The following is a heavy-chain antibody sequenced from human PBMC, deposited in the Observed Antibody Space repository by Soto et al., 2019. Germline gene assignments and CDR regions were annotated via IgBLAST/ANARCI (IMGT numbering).Heavy chain of an antibody. CDR1: GFTFSSYG. CDR2: ISYDGSNK. J-gene: IGHJ6*03. D-gene: IGHD6-13*01. CDR3: AKEGVIAAAGTSYYMDV. Sequence: GGSLRLSCAASGFTFSSYGMHWVRQAPGKGLEWVAVISYDGSNKYYADSVKGRFTISRDNSKNTLYLQMNSLRAEDTAVYYCAKEGVIAAAGTSYYMDVWGKGTTVTVSS. V-gene: IGHV3-30*18.